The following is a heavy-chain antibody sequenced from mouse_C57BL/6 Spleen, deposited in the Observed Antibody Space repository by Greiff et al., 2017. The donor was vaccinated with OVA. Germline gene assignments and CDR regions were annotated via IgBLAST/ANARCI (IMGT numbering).Heavy chain of an antibody. J-gene: IGHJ3*01. CDR2: INPNNGGT. CDR3: ARNYYGSSYVGAFAY. CDR1: GYTFTDYN. Sequence: VQLQQSGPELVKPGASVKIPCKASGYTFTDYNMDWVKQSHGKSLEWIGDINPNNGGTIYNQKFKGKATLTVDKSSSTAYMELRSLTSEDTAVYYCARNYYGSSYVGAFAYWGQGTLVTVSA. D-gene: IGHD1-1*01. V-gene: IGHV1-18*01.